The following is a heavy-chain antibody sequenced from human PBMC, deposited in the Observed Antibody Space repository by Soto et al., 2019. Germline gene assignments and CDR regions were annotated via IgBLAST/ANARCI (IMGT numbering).Heavy chain of an antibody. D-gene: IGHD6-13*01. Sequence: EVQLLESGGGLVQPGGSLRLSCVGSGFSFSSYAMNCVRQAPGQGLEWVSGISGSGGTTFYADSVKGRFTISRDNSKNTLYLQMNSLRAEDTAVYYCAKDLGYTSSWYYALHIWGQGTMVTVSS. J-gene: IGHJ3*02. CDR1: GFSFSSYA. CDR2: ISGSGGTT. CDR3: AKDLGYTSSWYYALHI. V-gene: IGHV3-23*01.